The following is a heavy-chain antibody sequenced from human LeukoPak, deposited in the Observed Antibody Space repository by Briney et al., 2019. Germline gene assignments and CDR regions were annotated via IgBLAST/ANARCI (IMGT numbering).Heavy chain of an antibody. D-gene: IGHD4-23*01. CDR2: MNPNSGNT. Sequence: ASVKVSCKASGYTFTSYDINWVRQATGQGLEWMGWMNPNSGNTGYAQKLQGRVTMTTDTSTSTAYMELRSLRSDDTAVYYCARAVYGGNSGTDYWGQGTLVTVSS. CDR3: ARAVYGGNSGTDY. V-gene: IGHV1-8*01. CDR1: GYTFTSYD. J-gene: IGHJ4*02.